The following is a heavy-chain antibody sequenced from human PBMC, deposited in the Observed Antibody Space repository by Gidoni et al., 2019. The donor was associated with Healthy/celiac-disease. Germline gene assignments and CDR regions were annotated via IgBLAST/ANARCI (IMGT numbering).Heavy chain of an antibody. J-gene: IGHJ4*02. CDR1: GYTFTSYD. D-gene: IGHD1-26*01. Sequence: QVQLVQSGAEVKKTGASVKVSCQASGYTFTSYDINWVLQATGQGLWWMGWMNPNMGNTGYEQKCQGRVTMTRKTSISTAYMELSSLRSEDTAGYYCARGSGWELVFDYWGQGTLVTVSS. CDR3: ARGSGWELVFDY. V-gene: IGHV1-8*01. CDR2: MNPNMGNT.